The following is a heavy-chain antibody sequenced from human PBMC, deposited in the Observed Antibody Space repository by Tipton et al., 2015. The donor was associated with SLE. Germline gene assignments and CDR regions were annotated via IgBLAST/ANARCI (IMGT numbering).Heavy chain of an antibody. CDR3: ARLTYYYDTYGYWTPDAFDI. Sequence: TLSLTCTVSGGSISSSSYYWSWIRQPPGKGLEWIGEINRSGSTNYNPSLKSRVTMSVDTSKNQFSLKLSSVTAADTAVYFCARLTYYYDTYGYWTPDAFDIWGQGTMVTVSS. V-gene: IGHV4-39*07. CDR2: INRSGST. D-gene: IGHD3-22*01. CDR1: GGSISSSSYY. J-gene: IGHJ3*02.